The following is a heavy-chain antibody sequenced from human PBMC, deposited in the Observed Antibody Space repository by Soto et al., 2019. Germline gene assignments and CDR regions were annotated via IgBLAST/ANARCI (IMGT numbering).Heavy chain of an antibody. Sequence: QVQLQESGPGLVKPSETLSLTCTVSGGSISSYYWSWIRQPPGKGLEWIGYIYSSGSSNYNPSLKIRVTISVDTAKNLFSLKLSSVTAADTAVYYCARAGDSSGYFYIFDYWGQGTLVTVSS. CDR2: IYSSGSS. CDR3: ARAGDSSGYFYIFDY. V-gene: IGHV4-59*01. J-gene: IGHJ4*02. D-gene: IGHD3-22*01. CDR1: GGSISSYY.